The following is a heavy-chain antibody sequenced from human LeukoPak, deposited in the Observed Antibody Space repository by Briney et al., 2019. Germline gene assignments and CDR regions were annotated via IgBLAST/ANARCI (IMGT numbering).Heavy chain of an antibody. J-gene: IGHJ4*02. CDR3: ATTLGGYYGSDSYYPFDY. CDR1: GITFTSNW. CDR2: IKQDGSEK. D-gene: IGHD3-10*01. Sequence: GSSLRLSCAVSGITFTSNWMSWVRQAPGKGLEWLANIKQDGSEKYYVDSVKGRFPISRDNAKSSLYLQMDSLRAEDTAVYYCATTLGGYYGSDSYYPFDYWGQGTLVTVSS. V-gene: IGHV3-7*01.